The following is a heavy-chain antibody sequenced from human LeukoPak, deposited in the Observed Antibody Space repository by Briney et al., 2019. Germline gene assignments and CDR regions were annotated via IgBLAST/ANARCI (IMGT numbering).Heavy chain of an antibody. V-gene: IGHV3-7*01. D-gene: IGHD2-2*01. J-gene: IGHJ4*02. CDR2: IKQDGGEE. Sequence: GGSLRLSCVASGFAFSSYWMTWVRQAPGKGLEWVANIKQDGGEEYYVDSVKGRFTISRDNAKNSLFLQMNSLRAEDTAVYYCARGSVVVPAANDYWGQGTLVTVSS. CDR3: ARGSVVVPAANDY. CDR1: GFAFSSYW.